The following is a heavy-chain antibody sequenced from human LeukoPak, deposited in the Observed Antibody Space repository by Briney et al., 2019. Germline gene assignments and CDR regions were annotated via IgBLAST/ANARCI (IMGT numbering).Heavy chain of an antibody. CDR2: IKQDGSEK. CDR1: GFTFSSYW. Sequence: PGGSLRPSCAASGFTFSSYWMSWVRQAPGKGLEWVANIKQDGSEKYYVDSVKGRFTISRDNAKNSLYLQMNSLRAEDTAVYYCARDYYDSSGYYPGYWGQGTLVTVSS. J-gene: IGHJ4*02. D-gene: IGHD3-22*01. V-gene: IGHV3-7*05. CDR3: ARDYYDSSGYYPGY.